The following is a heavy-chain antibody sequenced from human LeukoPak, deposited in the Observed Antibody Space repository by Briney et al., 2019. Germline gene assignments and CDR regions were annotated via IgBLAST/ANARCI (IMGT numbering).Heavy chain of an antibody. Sequence: PGGSLRLSCAASGFTFSGSAMHWVRQASGKGLEWVGRIRSKANSYATAYAASVKGRFTISRDDSKNTAYLQMNSLKTEDTAVYYCTRRDTAMVEGGYYYYYMDVWGKGTTVTVSS. CDR3: TRRDTAMVEGGYYYYYMDV. J-gene: IGHJ6*03. V-gene: IGHV3-73*01. CDR2: IRSKANSYAT. D-gene: IGHD5-18*01. CDR1: GFTFSGSA.